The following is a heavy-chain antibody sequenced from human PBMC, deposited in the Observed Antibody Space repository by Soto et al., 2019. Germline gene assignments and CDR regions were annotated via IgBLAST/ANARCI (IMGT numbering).Heavy chain of an antibody. CDR1: GGSISSGGYC. D-gene: IGHD2-15*01. J-gene: IGHJ4*02. Sequence: SETLSLTCAVSGGSISSGGYCWSWIRQPPGKDLEWIGYMYHSGSTYYNPSPKSRVTISIDRSKNTLYLQMNSLRVEDTAVYYCAKASLGSCRGSFCYPFDSWGQGTLVTVSP. CDR3: AKASLGSCRGSFCYPFDS. V-gene: IGHV4-30-2*01. CDR2: MYHSGST.